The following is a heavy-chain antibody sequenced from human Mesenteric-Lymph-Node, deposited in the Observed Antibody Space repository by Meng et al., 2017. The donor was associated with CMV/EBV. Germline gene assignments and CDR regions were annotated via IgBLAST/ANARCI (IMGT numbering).Heavy chain of an antibody. CDR3: AKERITISGVPWDYYFDY. CDR2: ISGSGGST. CDR1: GFTFSSYA. V-gene: IGHV3-23*01. D-gene: IGHD3-3*01. Sequence: GESLKISCAASGFTFSSYAMSWVRQAPGKGLEWVSAISGSGGSTYYADSVQGRFTISRDNSKNTVYLQMNSLRAEDTALYYCAKERITISGVPWDYYFDYWGQGTLVTVSS. J-gene: IGHJ4*02.